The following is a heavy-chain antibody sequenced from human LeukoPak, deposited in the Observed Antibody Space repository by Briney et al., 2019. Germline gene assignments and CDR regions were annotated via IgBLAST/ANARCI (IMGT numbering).Heavy chain of an antibody. CDR1: GFRLSDYW. Sequence: GGSLRLSCEASGFRLSDYWMTWVRQAPGKGLEWVANIKEDGREKYYVDSVKGRFTLSKDHAKNSVYLQMNSLGAEDTAVYYCARGWGEKGYCRGGTCNNPQFDYWGQGILVTVSS. CDR2: IKEDGREK. CDR3: ARGWGEKGYCRGGTCNNPQFDY. J-gene: IGHJ4*02. D-gene: IGHD2-15*01. V-gene: IGHV3-7*01.